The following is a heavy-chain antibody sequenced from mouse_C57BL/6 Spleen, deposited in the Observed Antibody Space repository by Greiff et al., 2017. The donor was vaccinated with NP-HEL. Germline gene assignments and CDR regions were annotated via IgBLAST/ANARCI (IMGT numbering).Heavy chain of an antibody. CDR1: GFTFSDYG. D-gene: IGHD2-3*01. J-gene: IGHJ4*01. V-gene: IGHV5-17*01. CDR2: ISSGSSTI. Sequence: EVKLVESGGGLVKPGGSLKLSCAASGFTFSDYGMHWVRQAPEKGLEWVAYISSGSSTIYYADTVKGRFTISRDNAKNTLFLQMTRLRSEDTAMYYCARPAYDGYYYYAMDYWGQGTSVTVSS. CDR3: ARPAYDGYYYYAMDY.